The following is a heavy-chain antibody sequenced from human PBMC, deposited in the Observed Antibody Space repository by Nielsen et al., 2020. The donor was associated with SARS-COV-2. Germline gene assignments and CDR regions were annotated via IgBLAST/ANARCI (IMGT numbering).Heavy chain of an antibody. J-gene: IGHJ5*02. V-gene: IGHV1-3*01. CDR2: INAGNGNT. Sequence: ASVKVSCKASGYTFTSYAMHWVRQAPGQRLEWMGWINAGNGNTKYSQKFQGRVTITRDTSASTAYMELSSLRSEDTAVYYCAGDGTVTTWHWFDPWGQGTLVTVSS. CDR3: AGDGTVTTWHWFDP. D-gene: IGHD4-11*01. CDR1: GYTFTSYA.